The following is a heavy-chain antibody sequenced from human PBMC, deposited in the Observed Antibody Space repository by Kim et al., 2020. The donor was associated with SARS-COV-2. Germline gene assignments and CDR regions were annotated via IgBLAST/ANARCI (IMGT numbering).Heavy chain of an antibody. CDR3: ARRAGTFHGRVLGY. Sequence: SETLSLTCSVSGGSITNYYWNWIRQPPGKALEWIGCFSYTGRADYNPSLANRVSISADTSKNQLSLKLNSVTAADTAVYYCARRAGTFHGRVLGYWGQGIFVTVSS. CDR1: GGSITNYY. D-gene: IGHD3-10*01. CDR2: FSYTGRA. J-gene: IGHJ4*02. V-gene: IGHV4-59*01.